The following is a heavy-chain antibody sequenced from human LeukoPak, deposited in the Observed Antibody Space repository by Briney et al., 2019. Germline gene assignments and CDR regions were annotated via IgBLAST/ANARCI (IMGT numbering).Heavy chain of an antibody. CDR3: AKAIEYDYVGGSLNY. CDR1: GFTFSSYG. CDR2: IRYDGSNK. D-gene: IGHD3-16*01. J-gene: IGHJ4*02. Sequence: GGSLRLSCAASGFTFSSYGMRWVRQAPGKGLEWVAFIRYDGSNKYCADSVKGRFTISRDNSKNTLYLQMNSLRAEDTAVYYCAKAIEYDYVGGSLNYWGQGTLVTVSS. V-gene: IGHV3-30*02.